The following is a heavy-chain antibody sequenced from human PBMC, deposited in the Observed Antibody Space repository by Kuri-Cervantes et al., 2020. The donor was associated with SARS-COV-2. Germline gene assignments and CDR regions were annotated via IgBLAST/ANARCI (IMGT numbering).Heavy chain of an antibody. CDR1: GYTFTGYY. D-gene: IGHD6-19*01. V-gene: IGHV1-2*02. CDR3: AREGYSSTQAYYGMDV. Sequence: ASVKVSCKASGYTFTGYYMHWVRQAPGQGLEWMGWINPNSGGTNYAQKFQGRVTMTRDTSASTAYMELSSLRSEDTAVYYCAREGYSSTQAYYGMDVWGQGTMVTVSS. J-gene: IGHJ6*01. CDR2: INPNSGGT.